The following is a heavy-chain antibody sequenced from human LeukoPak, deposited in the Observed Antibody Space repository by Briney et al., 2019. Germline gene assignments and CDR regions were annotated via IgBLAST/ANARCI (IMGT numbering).Heavy chain of an antibody. CDR3: ATDRGGMYYFDY. D-gene: IGHD3-10*01. J-gene: IGHJ4*02. V-gene: IGHV1-24*01. Sequence: ASVKVSCKASGYTFTSYYMHWVRQAPGKGLEWMGGFDPEDGETIYAQKFQGRVTMTEDTSTDTAYMELSSLRSEDTAVYYCATDRGGMYYFDYWGQGTLVTVSS. CDR2: FDPEDGET. CDR1: GYTFTSYY.